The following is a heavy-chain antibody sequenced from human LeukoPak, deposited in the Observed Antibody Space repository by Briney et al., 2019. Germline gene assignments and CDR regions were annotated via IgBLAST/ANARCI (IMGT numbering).Heavy chain of an antibody. D-gene: IGHD2-8*01. CDR3: AKRGCDTNGCPYYFDY. CDR2: ISGSGGST. J-gene: IGHJ4*02. Sequence: PGGSLRLSCAASGFTFSTYAMSWVRQTPEKGLEWVSAISGSGGSTYYADSVKGRFTISRDNSKNTLYLQMNSLRAEDTAVYYCAKRGCDTNGCPYYFDYWGQGTLVTVSS. V-gene: IGHV3-23*01. CDR1: GFTFSTYA.